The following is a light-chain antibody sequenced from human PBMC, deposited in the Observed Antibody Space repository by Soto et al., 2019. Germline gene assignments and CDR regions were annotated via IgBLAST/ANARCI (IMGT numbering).Light chain of an antibody. V-gene: IGLV2-14*01. CDR3: SSYTNSNTLV. J-gene: IGLJ1*01. Sequence: QSALTQPASVSGSPGQSITISCTGTSSDVGGYNYVSWYQQYPGKAPKLMIYDVDTRPSGVSNRVSGSTSGNTASLTISGLQPDDEADYCCSSYTNSNTLVFVSRTKVTVL. CDR1: SSDVGGYNY. CDR2: DVD.